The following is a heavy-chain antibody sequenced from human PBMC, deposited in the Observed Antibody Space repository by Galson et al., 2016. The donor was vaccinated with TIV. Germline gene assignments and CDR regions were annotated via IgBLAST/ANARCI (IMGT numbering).Heavy chain of an antibody. CDR1: GASVNTYY. CDR3: ARDKSGYDSDDHFYYYMDV. V-gene: IGHV4-59*02. J-gene: IGHJ6*03. CDR2: IYYTGST. Sequence: ETLSLTCTVSGASVNTYYWSWIRQPPGKGLEWIGHIYYTGSTDYNPSLKSRVTLSVDRSKSHFSLKLRSVTAADTAVYFCARDKSGYDSDDHFYYYMDVWGKGTTVIVSS. D-gene: IGHD5-12*01.